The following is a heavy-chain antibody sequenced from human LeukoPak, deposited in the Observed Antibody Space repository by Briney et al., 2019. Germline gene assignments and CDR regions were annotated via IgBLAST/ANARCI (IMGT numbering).Heavy chain of an antibody. CDR3: AKVAAAGRGMDY. Sequence: PGGSLRLSCAASGFTVSSNYMSWVRQPPGKGLEWVSLIYSGGSTYYADSVKGRFTISRDNSKNTVYLQMNSLRAEDTAVYYCAKVAAAGRGMDYWGQGTLVTVSS. V-gene: IGHV3-53*01. J-gene: IGHJ4*02. CDR1: GFTVSSNY. D-gene: IGHD6-13*01. CDR2: IYSGGST.